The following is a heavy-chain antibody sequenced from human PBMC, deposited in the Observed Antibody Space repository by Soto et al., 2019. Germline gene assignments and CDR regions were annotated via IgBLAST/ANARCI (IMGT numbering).Heavy chain of an antibody. Sequence: SSGNPSLPRPVSGGSIRSYYRGWVRAPPGEGLGWIGYIYYSGSTNYNPSLKSRVTISVDTSKNQFSLKLSSVTAADTAVYYCARDWGIAAAGTYYYYYGMDVWGQGTTVTVSS. CDR1: GGSIRSYY. V-gene: IGHV4-59*01. D-gene: IGHD6-13*01. CDR2: IYYSGST. CDR3: ARDWGIAAAGTYYYYYGMDV. J-gene: IGHJ6*02.